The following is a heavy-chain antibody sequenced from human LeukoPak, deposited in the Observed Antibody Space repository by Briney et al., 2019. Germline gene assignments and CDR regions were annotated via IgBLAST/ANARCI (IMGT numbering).Heavy chain of an antibody. CDR2: INHSGST. V-gene: IGHV4-34*01. CDR1: GGSFSGYY. Sequence: SETLSLTCAVYGGSFSGYYWSWIRQPPGKGLEWIGQINHSGSTNYNPSLKSRVTISVDTSKNQFSLKLSSVTAADTAVYYCARGDNWNYDWYFDLWGRGTLVTVSS. D-gene: IGHD1-7*01. CDR3: ARGDNWNYDWYFDL. J-gene: IGHJ2*01.